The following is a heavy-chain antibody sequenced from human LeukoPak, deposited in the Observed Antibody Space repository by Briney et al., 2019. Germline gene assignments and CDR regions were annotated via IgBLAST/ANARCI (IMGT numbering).Heavy chain of an antibody. V-gene: IGHV6-1*01. Sequence: SQTLSLTCAISGDSVSSNGAAWDWIRQSPSRGVEWLGRTYYRSQQWYSDYAPSVKGRITINADTSQNQFSLHLNSVTPEDTAVYYCGRETDFGVVTNWGQGTLVTVSS. D-gene: IGHD3-3*01. J-gene: IGHJ4*02. CDR1: GDSVSSNGAA. CDR3: GRETDFGVVTN. CDR2: TYYRSQQWYS.